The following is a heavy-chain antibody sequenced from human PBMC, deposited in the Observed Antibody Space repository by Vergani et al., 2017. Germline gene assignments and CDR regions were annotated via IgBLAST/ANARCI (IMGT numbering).Heavy chain of an antibody. CDR3: AREGGSYYVDY. CDR2: INHSGST. V-gene: IGHV4-34*01. J-gene: IGHJ4*02. D-gene: IGHD1-26*01. CDR1: GGSFSGYY. Sequence: QVQLQQWGAGLLKPSETLSLTCAVYGGSFSGYYWSWIRQPPGKGLEWIGEINHSGSTNYNPSLKSRVTISVDTSKNQFSLTLSAVTAADTAVYYCAREGGSYYVDYWGQGTLVTVSS.